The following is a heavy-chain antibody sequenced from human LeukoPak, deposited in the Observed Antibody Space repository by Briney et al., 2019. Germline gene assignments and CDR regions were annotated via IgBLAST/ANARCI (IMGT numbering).Heavy chain of an antibody. Sequence: GGSLRLSCAASGFTFSSYEMNWVRQAPGKGLEWVSYISSSGSTIYYADSVKGRFTISRDNAKNSLYLQMNSLRAEDTAVYYCARDGYSSSWYSGSLDYWGQGTLVTVSS. CDR1: GFTFSSYE. V-gene: IGHV3-48*03. CDR3: ARDGYSSSWYSGSLDY. D-gene: IGHD6-13*01. J-gene: IGHJ4*02. CDR2: ISSSGSTI.